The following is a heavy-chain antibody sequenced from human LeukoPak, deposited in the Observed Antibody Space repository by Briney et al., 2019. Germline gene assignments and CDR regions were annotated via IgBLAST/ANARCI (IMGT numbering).Heavy chain of an antibody. J-gene: IGHJ5*02. D-gene: IGHD3-10*01. Sequence: PSETLSLTCAVYGGSFSGYYWSWIRQPPGKGLEWIGEINRSGSTNYNPSLKSRVTISVDTSKNQFSLKLSSVTAADTAVYYCARGRYYYGSGSQSNWFDPWGQGTLVTVSS. CDR1: GGSFSGYY. CDR3: ARGRYYYGSGSQSNWFDP. CDR2: INRSGST. V-gene: IGHV4-34*01.